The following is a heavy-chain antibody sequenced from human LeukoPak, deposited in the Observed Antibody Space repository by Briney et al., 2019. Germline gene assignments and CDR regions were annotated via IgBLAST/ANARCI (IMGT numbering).Heavy chain of an antibody. V-gene: IGHV3-48*03. J-gene: IGHJ6*03. CDR1: GFTFSRYE. Sequence: GGSLRLSCAASGFTFSRYEINWVRQAPGKGLEWVSYISSSGSTIYYTASVKGRFTISRDNAKNSLYLQMNSLRAEDTAVYYCARDHSVTNDYYYYMDVWGEGTTVTISS. CDR2: ISSSGSTI. CDR3: ARDHSVTNDYYYYMDV. D-gene: IGHD4-17*01.